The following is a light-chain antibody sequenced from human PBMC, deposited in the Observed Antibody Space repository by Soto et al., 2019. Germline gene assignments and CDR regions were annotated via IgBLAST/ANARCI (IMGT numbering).Light chain of an antibody. CDR3: QQRANWPRT. J-gene: IGKJ2*01. V-gene: IGKV3-11*01. CDR1: QSVSSH. CDR2: DTS. Sequence: EIVLTQSPVTLSLSPGERATLSCRASQSVSSHLAWYQQRPGQAPRLLIYDTSNRAPGIPARFSGSGSGTDYTLTISSLVPQDSTDSYCQQRANWPRTFSQGTKLEI.